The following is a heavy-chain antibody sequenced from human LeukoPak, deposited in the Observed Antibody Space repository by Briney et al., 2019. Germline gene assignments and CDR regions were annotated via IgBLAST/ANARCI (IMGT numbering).Heavy chain of an antibody. V-gene: IGHV3-23*01. CDR2: ITISVGST. CDR1: GFTLNNYT. J-gene: IGHJ4*02. D-gene: IGHD1-26*01. Sequence: GGSLRLSCAASGFTLNNYTTICVRHTPEKGLEWVSSITISVGSTYYADSVKGRFTISRDNSKNTLYLQMNSLRAVDKGVYYCAKLVGTTDSWGQGTLVTVSS. CDR3: AKLVGTTDS.